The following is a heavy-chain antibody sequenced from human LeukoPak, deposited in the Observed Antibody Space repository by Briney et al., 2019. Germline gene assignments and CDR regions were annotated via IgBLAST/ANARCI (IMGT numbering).Heavy chain of an antibody. D-gene: IGHD3-10*01. CDR3: ARSYGSGS. CDR1: GGSISSYY. V-gene: IGHV4-59*08. J-gene: IGHJ4*02. CDR2: IYYSGST. Sequence: SETLSLTCTVSGGSISSYYWSWIRQPPGKGLEWIGYIYYSGSTNYNPSLKSRVTISVDTSKNQFSLKLSSVIAADTAVYYCARSYGSGSWGQGTLVTVSS.